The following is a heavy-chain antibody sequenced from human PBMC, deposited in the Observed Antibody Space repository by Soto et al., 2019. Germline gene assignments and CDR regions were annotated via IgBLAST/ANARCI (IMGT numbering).Heavy chain of an antibody. CDR3: ATDEGGRVAFDI. V-gene: IGHV1-24*01. D-gene: IGHD3-16*01. J-gene: IGHJ3*02. CDR2: FDPEDGET. CDR1: GYTLSELS. Sequence: GGSVKVSFKVSGYTLSELSMHLVRQAPGKGLEWTGGFDPEDGETMYAQKFHVRVTMTEYTSTDTAYMELRSLRSDDTAVYYCATDEGGRVAFDIWGQGTMVTVSS.